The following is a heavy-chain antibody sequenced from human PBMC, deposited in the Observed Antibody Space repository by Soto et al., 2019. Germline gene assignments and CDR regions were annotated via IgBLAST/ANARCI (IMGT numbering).Heavy chain of an antibody. D-gene: IGHD6-19*01. J-gene: IGHJ6*03. Sequence: SETLSLTCTVCGGSISGYYWSWIRQPPGKGLEWIGYIYYSGSTQYNPSLKSRVSMSADTSKNQFSLKLSSVTAADTAVYYCSSNLMSVAGREDYYYLYYYTYVWGKGTTDPVSS. CDR3: SSNLMSVAGREDYYYLYYYTYV. V-gene: IGHV4-59*08. CDR1: GGSISGYY. CDR2: IYYSGST.